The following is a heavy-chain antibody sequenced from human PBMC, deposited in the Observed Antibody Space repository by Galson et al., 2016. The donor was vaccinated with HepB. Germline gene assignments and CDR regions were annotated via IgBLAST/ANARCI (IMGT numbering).Heavy chain of an antibody. Sequence: SLRLSCAASGFTFSSYAMHWVRQAPGKGLEWVAVISYDGTDEYYANSVKDRFTISRDNSESSLYLQMNSLRTEDTAVYFCAQGDRFNIYWGRGTLVTVSS. J-gene: IGHJ4*02. D-gene: IGHD3-3*01. CDR1: GFTFSSYA. CDR3: AQGDRFNIY. CDR2: ISYDGTDE. V-gene: IGHV3-30*18.